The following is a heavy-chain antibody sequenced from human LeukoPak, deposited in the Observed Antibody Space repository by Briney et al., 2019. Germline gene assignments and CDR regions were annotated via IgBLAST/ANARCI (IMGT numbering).Heavy chain of an antibody. J-gene: IGHJ4*02. D-gene: IGHD3/OR15-3a*01. CDR2: IKQDGSEK. CDR1: GFTFSSYW. CDR3: ARTLKSGLGRFDY. Sequence: GGSLRLSCAASGFTFSSYWMSWVRQAPGKGLEWVANIKQDGSEKYYVDSVKGRFTISRDNAKNSLYLQMNSLRAEDTAVYYCARTLKSGLGRFDYWGQGTLVTVSS. V-gene: IGHV3-7*01.